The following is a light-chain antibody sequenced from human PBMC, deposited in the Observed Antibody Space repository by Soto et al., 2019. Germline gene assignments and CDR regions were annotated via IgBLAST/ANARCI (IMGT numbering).Light chain of an antibody. Sequence: EIVLTQSPGTLSLSPGERATLSCRASQSVSSSYLAWYQQKPGQAPRLLIYGVSSRATGIPDRFSGSGSGTDFTLTISRLEPEDFAVYYCQQYDSSQWTFGHGTKVEIK. J-gene: IGKJ1*01. CDR2: GVS. CDR3: QQYDSSQWT. CDR1: QSVSSSY. V-gene: IGKV3-20*01.